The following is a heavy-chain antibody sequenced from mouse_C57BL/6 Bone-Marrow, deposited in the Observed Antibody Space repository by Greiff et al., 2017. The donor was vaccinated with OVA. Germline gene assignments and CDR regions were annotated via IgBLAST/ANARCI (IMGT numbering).Heavy chain of an antibody. V-gene: IGHV1-39*01. CDR2: INPNYGTT. CDR1: GYSFTDYN. D-gene: IGHD1-1*01. CDR3: AIITTVVADRYCDV. J-gene: IGHJ1*03. Sequence: EVQLQQSGPELVKPGASVKISCKASGYSFTDYNMNWVKQSNGKSLEWIGVINPNYGTTSYNQKFKGKATLTVDQSSSTAYRQLNSLTSEDYAVYYCAIITTVVADRYCDVWGTGTTVTVSS.